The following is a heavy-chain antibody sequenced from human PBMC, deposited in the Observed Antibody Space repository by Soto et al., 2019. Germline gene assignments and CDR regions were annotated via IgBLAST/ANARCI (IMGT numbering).Heavy chain of an antibody. D-gene: IGHD4-17*01. CDR1: GFIFDDYA. CDR3: AKGASTTVFAFNDY. V-gene: IGHV3-9*01. CDR2: ISWNSGNI. Sequence: EVHLVESGGGLVQPGRSLRLSCAASGFIFDDYAMHWVRQAPGKGLEWVSCISWNSGNIGYADSVKGRFTISRDNAKNSLYLQMNSVRGDDTALYYCAKGASTTVFAFNDYWGQGTLVTVSS. J-gene: IGHJ4*02.